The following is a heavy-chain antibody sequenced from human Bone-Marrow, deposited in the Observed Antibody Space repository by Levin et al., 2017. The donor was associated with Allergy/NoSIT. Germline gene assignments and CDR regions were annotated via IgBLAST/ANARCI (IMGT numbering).Heavy chain of an antibody. CDR1: GFPFIPAW. D-gene: IGHD3-10*01. CDR3: VTELGSHAYYYRGGSHGTGAFDK. CDR2: IKSQPGGGTT. V-gene: IGHV3-15*01. J-gene: IGHJ3*02. Sequence: GGSLRLSCAGSGFPFIPAWMSWVRQAPGKGLEWVGRIKSQPGGGTTDYAAPVKGRFTISRDDSKNILSLQMNSLETEDTGVYYCVTELGSHAYYYRGGSHGTGAFDKWGQGTMVTVSS.